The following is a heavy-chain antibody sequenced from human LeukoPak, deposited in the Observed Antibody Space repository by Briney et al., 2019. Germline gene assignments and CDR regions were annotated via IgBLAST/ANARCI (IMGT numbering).Heavy chain of an antibody. Sequence: SQTLSLTGTVSGGSISSGGYYWSWIRQHPGKGLEWIGYIYYSGSTYYNPSLKSRVTISVDTSKNQFSLKLSSVTAADTAVYYCARAEWELPADWGQGTLVTVSS. CDR3: ARAEWELPAD. D-gene: IGHD1-26*01. J-gene: IGHJ4*02. V-gene: IGHV4-31*03. CDR1: GGSISSGGYY. CDR2: IYYSGST.